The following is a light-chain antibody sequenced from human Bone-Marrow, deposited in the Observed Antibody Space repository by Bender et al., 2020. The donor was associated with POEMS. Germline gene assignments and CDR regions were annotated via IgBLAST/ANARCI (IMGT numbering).Light chain of an antibody. J-gene: IGLJ3*02. CDR2: EGS. CDR3: QSYDNSLGGWV. CDR1: SSDVGGYNL. Sequence: QSALTQPASVSGSPGQSITISCTGSSSDVGGYNLVSWYQHHPGKAPKLMIYEGSRRPSGVSNRFSASKSGNTASLTISGLQAEDEADYYCQSYDNSLGGWVFGGGTKLTVL. V-gene: IGLV2-23*01.